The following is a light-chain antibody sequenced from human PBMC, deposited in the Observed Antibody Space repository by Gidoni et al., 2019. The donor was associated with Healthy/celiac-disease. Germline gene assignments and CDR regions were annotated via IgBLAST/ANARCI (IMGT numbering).Light chain of an antibody. V-gene: IGKV1-39*01. CDR1: QSISSY. CDR3: QQSYSTPT. J-gene: IGKJ1*01. Sequence: DIQMTPSPSSLSASVGDRVTITCRASQSISSYLNWYQQKPGKATKLLSYAAASLQSGVPSRFRGSGSGTDFTLTISSLQHEDFATYYCQQSYSTPTFGQGTKVEIK. CDR2: AAA.